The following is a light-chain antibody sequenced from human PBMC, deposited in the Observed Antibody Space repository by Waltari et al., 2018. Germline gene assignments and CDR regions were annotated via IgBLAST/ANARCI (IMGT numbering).Light chain of an antibody. V-gene: IGLV2-23*03. CDR2: EGS. Sequence: QSALTQPASVSGSPGQSITISCTGTSSDVGSYNLVFWYQQHPGKAPKLMSYEGSKRPSGVSKRCPGYKSGNTASLTISGLQAEDEADYYCCSYAGSSTFVWVFGGGTKLTVL. CDR1: SSDVGSYNL. J-gene: IGLJ3*02. CDR3: CSYAGSSTFVWV.